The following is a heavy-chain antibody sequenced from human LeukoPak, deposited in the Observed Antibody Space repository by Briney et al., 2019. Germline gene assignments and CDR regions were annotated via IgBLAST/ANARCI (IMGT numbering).Heavy chain of an antibody. CDR2: INDSGST. CDR1: GESLSSSY. J-gene: IGHJ4*02. Sequence: SETLSLTCAVYGESLSSSYWSWLRQPPGKGLEWIGEINDSGSTNYNPSLKSRVTISVGTSNHHFSLRLNSVTAVDTAVYYCARQKTGEDPDLGYCSGDGCYSLDYWGQGTLVTVSS. V-gene: IGHV4-34*01. CDR3: ARQKTGEDPDLGYCSGDGCYSLDY. D-gene: IGHD2-15*01.